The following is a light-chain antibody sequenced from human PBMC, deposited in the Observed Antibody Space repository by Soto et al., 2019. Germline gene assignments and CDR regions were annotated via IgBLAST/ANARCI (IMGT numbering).Light chain of an antibody. Sequence: QSVLTQPPSVSAAPGQKVTIYCSGSSSNIGNNYVSWYQQLPGTAPKLLNYENNKRPSGIPDRFSGSKSGTSATLGITGLQTGDEADYYCGTWDSSLSAGVFGTGTKVTVL. V-gene: IGLV1-51*02. CDR3: GTWDSSLSAGV. CDR2: ENN. J-gene: IGLJ1*01. CDR1: SSNIGNNY.